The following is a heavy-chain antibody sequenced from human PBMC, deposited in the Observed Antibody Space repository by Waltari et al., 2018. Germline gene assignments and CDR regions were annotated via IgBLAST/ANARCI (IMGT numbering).Heavy chain of an antibody. J-gene: IGHJ6*02. CDR3: ARVYYDLLTGYFIGMDGMDV. Sequence: QVQLVQSGVDVKKPGASVKVSCKASGYTFTNYGIAWVRQAPGQGLEWRGWTSVHNGNTDYAQNLQGRVTMPSETSTSTAYMELGRLRSDDTSVYYCARVYYDLLTGYFIGMDGMDVWGQGTTVTVSS. D-gene: IGHD3-9*01. CDR1: GYTFTNYG. V-gene: IGHV1-18*01. CDR2: TSVHNGNT.